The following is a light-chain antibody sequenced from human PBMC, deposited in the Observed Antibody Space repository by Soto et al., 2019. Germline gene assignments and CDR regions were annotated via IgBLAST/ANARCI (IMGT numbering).Light chain of an antibody. CDR1: QRIGTW. CDR3: QQTNSFAFT. CDR2: GAS. V-gene: IGKV1-12*01. J-gene: IGKJ3*01. Sequence: DIQMTQSPSSVSASVGDRVTITCRASQRIGTWLAWYPQKPGKAPKLLIYGASSLQSGIPSRFSGSGSGTDFALTISSLQPEDFATYYCQQTNSFAFTFGPGNKVDIK.